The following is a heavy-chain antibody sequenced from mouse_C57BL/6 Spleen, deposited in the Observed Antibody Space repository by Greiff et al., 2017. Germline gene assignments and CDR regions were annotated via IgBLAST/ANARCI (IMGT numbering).Heavy chain of an antibody. CDR3: ARANWDAMDY. CDR2: INPNHGGT. J-gene: IGHJ4*01. V-gene: IGHV1-18*01. Sequence: VQLQQSGPELVKPGASVKIPCKASGYTFTDYNMDWVKQSHGKSLEWIGDINPNHGGTIYNQKFKGKATLTVDKSSSTAYMELRSLTSEDTAVYYCARANWDAMDYWGQGTSVTVSS. D-gene: IGHD4-1*01. CDR1: GYTFTDYN.